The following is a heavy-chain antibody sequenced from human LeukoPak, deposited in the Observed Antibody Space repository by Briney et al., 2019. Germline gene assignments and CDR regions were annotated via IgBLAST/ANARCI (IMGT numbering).Heavy chain of an antibody. Sequence: PGGSLRLPCAASGFTFSNYDMHWVRQAPGKGLEWVAFIRYDENDKYYAGAVEGRFTISRDSPKNTLFLQMNSLTTDDTAVYYCAEGSYYAYWGQGTLVTVSS. CDR3: AEGSYYAY. D-gene: IGHD1-26*01. V-gene: IGHV3-30*02. J-gene: IGHJ4*02. CDR2: IRYDENDK. CDR1: GFTFSNYD.